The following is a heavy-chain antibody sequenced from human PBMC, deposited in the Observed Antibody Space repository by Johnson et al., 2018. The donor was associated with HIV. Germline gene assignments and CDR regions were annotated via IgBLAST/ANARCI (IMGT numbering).Heavy chain of an antibody. CDR2: ITSSGTTI. CDR1: RFTFRDYY. CDR3: ARPDSSAARAHDAFDI. D-gene: IGHD6-19*01. Sequence: QVQLVASGGGLVQPGESLRLSCAASRFTFRDYYMSWIRQAPGTGLEWVSYITSSGTTIYYADSVQGRFTLSRDNAKNSLYLQMNSLRAEDTAVYYCARPDSSAARAHDAFDIWGQGTMVTVSS. J-gene: IGHJ3*02. V-gene: IGHV3-11*04.